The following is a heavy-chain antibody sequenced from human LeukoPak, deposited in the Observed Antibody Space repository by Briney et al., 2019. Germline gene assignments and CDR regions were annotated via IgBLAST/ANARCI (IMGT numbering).Heavy chain of an antibody. V-gene: IGHV4-34*01. CDR1: GGSPSGYY. J-gene: IGHJ6*02. CDR3: ARGRSGSYFRNYYYGMDV. CDR2: INHSGST. Sequence: PSETLSLTCAVYGGSPSGYYWSWIRQPPGKGLEWIGEINHSGSTNYNPSLKSRVTISVDTSKNQFSLKLSSVTAADTAVYYCARGRSGSYFRNYYYGMDVWGQGTTVTVSS. D-gene: IGHD1-26*01.